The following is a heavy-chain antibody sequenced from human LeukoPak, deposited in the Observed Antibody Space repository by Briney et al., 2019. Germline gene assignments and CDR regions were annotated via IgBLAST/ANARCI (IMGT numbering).Heavy chain of an antibody. D-gene: IGHD6-19*01. CDR3: ARGGGGYLYEGSHLDY. Sequence: ASVKVSCKASGYTFTSYYMHWVRQAPGQGLEWMGIINPSGGSTSYAQKFQGRVTMTRDMSTSTVYMELSSLTSEDTAVYYCARGGGGYLYEGSHLDYWGQGTLVTVSS. V-gene: IGHV1-46*01. CDR2: INPSGGST. CDR1: GYTFTSYY. J-gene: IGHJ4*02.